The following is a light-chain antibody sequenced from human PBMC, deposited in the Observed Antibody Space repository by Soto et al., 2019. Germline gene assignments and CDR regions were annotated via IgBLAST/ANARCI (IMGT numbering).Light chain of an antibody. Sequence: QSVLTQPDSVSGSPGQSITISCSGTSSDIGAYNYVSWYQHHPDKAPKFMIYEVSNRPLGVSDRFSASKSGNTAYLTISGLQAEDEADYYCSSYTTSSTLVFGTGTKVTV. CDR1: SSDIGAYNY. J-gene: IGLJ1*01. CDR3: SSYTTSSTLV. CDR2: EVS. V-gene: IGLV2-14*01.